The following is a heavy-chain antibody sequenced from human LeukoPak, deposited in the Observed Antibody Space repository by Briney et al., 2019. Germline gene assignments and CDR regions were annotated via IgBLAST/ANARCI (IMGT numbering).Heavy chain of an antibody. CDR3: ARESNCGGDCYSDAFDI. Sequence: SETLSLTCTVSGGSISSYYRSWIRQPPGKGLEWIGYIYYSGSTYYNPSLKSRVTISVDTSKNQFSLKLSSVTAADTAVYYCARESNCGGDCYSDAFDIWGQGTMVTVSS. CDR2: IYYSGST. J-gene: IGHJ3*02. D-gene: IGHD2-21*01. V-gene: IGHV4-59*12. CDR1: GGSISSYY.